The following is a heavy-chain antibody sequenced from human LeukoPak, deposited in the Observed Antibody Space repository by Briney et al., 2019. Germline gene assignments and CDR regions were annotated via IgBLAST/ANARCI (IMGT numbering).Heavy chain of an antibody. CDR1: GFTFSSYA. J-gene: IGHJ6*02. CDR2: ISYDGSNK. CDR3: ARDCSSTSCRGYYYGMDV. Sequence: GGSLRLSCAASGFTFSSYAMHWVRQAPGKGLEWVAVISYDGSNKYYADSVKGLFTISRDNSKNTLYLQMNSLRAEDTAVYYCARDCSSTSCRGYYYGMDVWGQGTTVTVSS. D-gene: IGHD2-2*01. V-gene: IGHV3-30-3*01.